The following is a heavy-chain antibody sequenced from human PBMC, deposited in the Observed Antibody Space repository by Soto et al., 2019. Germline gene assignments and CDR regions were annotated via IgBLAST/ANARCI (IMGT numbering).Heavy chain of an antibody. D-gene: IGHD5-12*01. Sequence: PSETLSLTCTVSGGSISSGGYYWSWIRQHPGKGLEWIGYIYYSGSTYYNPSLKSRVTISVDTSKNQFSLKLSSVTAADTAVYYCARGIWATTPPTKNNWFDPWGQGTLVTVSS. CDR3: ARGIWATTPPTKNNWFDP. J-gene: IGHJ5*02. CDR2: IYYSGST. V-gene: IGHV4-31*03. CDR1: GGSISSGGYY.